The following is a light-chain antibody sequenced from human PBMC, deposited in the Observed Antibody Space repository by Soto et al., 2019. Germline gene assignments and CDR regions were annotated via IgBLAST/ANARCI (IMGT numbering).Light chain of an antibody. CDR1: QSVSSY. CDR3: QQRSNWPPFT. V-gene: IGKV3-11*01. Sequence: EIVLTQSPATLSLSPGERATLSCRASQSVSSYLAWYQQKPGQAPRLLIYDASNRATGIPARFSGSGSGTDFTLTSSSLEPEDFEVYYCQQRSNWPPFTFGPGTKVDIK. CDR2: DAS. J-gene: IGKJ3*01.